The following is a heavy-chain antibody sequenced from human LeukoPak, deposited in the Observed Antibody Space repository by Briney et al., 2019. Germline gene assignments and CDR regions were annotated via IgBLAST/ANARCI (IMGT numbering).Heavy chain of an antibody. J-gene: IGHJ3*02. D-gene: IGHD3-22*01. CDR3: ARERDYDSSGYYGSGGAFDI. V-gene: IGHV4-61*02. CDR2: IYTSERT. Sequence: SETLSLTCTVSGGSISSGSYYWSWIRQPAGKGLEWIGRIYTSERTNYNPSLKSRVTISIDTSKNQFSLKVNSVTAADTAVYYCARERDYDSSGYYGSGGAFDIWGQGTMVTVSS. CDR1: GGSISSGSYY.